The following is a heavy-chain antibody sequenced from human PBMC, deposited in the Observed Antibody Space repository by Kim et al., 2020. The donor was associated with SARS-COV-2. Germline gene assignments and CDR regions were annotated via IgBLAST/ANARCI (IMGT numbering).Heavy chain of an antibody. J-gene: IGHJ4*02. V-gene: IGHV5-51*01. Sequence: GESLKISCKGSGYSFTSYWIGWVRQMPGKGLEWMGIIYPGDSDTRYSPSFQGQVSISADKSISTAYLQWSSLKASDTAMYYCARQGWDDYGDYGLKIFDYWGQGTLVTVSS. D-gene: IGHD4-17*01. CDR2: IYPGDSDT. CDR3: ARQGWDDYGDYGLKIFDY. CDR1: GYSFTSYW.